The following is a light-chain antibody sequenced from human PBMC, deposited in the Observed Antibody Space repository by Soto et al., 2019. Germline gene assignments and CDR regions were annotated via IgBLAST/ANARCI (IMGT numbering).Light chain of an antibody. V-gene: IGLV2-8*01. CDR2: EVS. J-gene: IGLJ1*01. Sequence: QSALTQPPSASGSPGQSVTISCTGTSSDIGAYIYVSWYQQHPGKAPKLMISEVSRRPSGVPERFSGSKSGNTASLTVSGLQADDEAHYYCSSYAGSNNVVFGSGTKDTVL. CDR3: SSYAGSNNVV. CDR1: SSDIGAYIY.